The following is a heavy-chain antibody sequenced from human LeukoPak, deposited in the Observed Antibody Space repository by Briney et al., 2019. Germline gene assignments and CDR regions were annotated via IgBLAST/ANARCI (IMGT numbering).Heavy chain of an antibody. V-gene: IGHV4-34*01. D-gene: IGHD3-22*01. J-gene: IGHJ4*02. CDR1: GGSFSGYY. CDR3: ARLVLYYYDSSGYNPYFDY. Sequence: SETLSLTCAVYGGSFSGYYWSWIRQPPGKGLEWIGEINHSGSTNYNPSLKSRVTISVDTSKNQFSLKLSSVTAADTAVYYCARLVLYYYDSSGYNPYFDYWGQGTLVTVSS. CDR2: INHSGST.